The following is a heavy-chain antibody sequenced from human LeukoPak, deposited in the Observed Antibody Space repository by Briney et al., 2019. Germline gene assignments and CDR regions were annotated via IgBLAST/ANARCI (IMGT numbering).Heavy chain of an antibody. CDR2: INSDGSST. J-gene: IGHJ6*03. CDR1: GFTFSSYW. Sequence: PGGSLRLSCAASGFTFSSYWMHWVRQAPGKGLVWVSRINSDGSSTSYADSVKGRFTISRDNAKNTLYLQMNSLRAEDTAVYYCARGGGRLGYFDWFPPLSYYYYYMDVWGKGTTVTVSS. V-gene: IGHV3-74*01. CDR3: ARGGGRLGYFDWFPPLSYYYYYMDV. D-gene: IGHD3-9*01.